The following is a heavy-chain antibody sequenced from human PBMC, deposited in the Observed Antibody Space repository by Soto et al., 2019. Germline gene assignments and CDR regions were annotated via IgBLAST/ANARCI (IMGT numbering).Heavy chain of an antibody. J-gene: IGHJ5*02. CDR2: INPSGGST. CDR1: GYTFTNYY. CDR3: ARNPVGPNGDQ. Sequence: QVQLVQSGAEVRKPGASVKVSCKASGYTFTNYYMYWVRQAPGQGLEWVGLINPSGGSTVYAPKLQGRVTVTRDTSTSTVYMELSSLRSEDTAVYYCARNPVGPNGDQWGQGTLVTVSS. D-gene: IGHD1-26*01. V-gene: IGHV1-46*01.